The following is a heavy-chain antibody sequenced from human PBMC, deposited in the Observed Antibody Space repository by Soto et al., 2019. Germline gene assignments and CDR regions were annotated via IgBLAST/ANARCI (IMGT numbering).Heavy chain of an antibody. D-gene: IGHD6-19*01. CDR2: ISNNGINK. Sequence: QVQLVESGGGVVQPGRSLRLSCAASGFTFSSYTMYWVREGPDKGLEWVAGISNNGINKDYADSVKGRFIVSRDNSKNTLNLQINSLRRDDSAIYYCAREWSISVGAPGYWGQGTLVTVSS. CDR1: GFTFSSYT. J-gene: IGHJ4*02. V-gene: IGHV3-30-3*01. CDR3: AREWSISVGAPGY.